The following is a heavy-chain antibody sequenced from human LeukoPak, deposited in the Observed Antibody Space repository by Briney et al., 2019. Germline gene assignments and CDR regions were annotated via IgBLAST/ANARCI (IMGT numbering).Heavy chain of an antibody. J-gene: IGHJ4*02. V-gene: IGHV4-4*09. CDR2: IHASGPT. Sequence: ETLSLTCAVYGGSFSGYYWSWIRRPPGKGLEWIAYIHASGPTNYNPSLKSRITISVDTSKNQFSLKLSSVTAADTAVYYCARHDAGIAARPFDNWGQGTLVTVSS. CDR3: ARHDAGIAARPFDN. CDR1: GGSFSGYY. D-gene: IGHD6-6*01.